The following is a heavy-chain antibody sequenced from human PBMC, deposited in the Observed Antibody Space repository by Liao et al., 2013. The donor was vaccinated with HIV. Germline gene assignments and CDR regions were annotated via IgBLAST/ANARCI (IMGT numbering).Heavy chain of an antibody. CDR1: GGSMNRGGYF. Sequence: QLQLLESGSGLVKPSQTLSLTCDVSGGSMNRGGYFWTWIRQSVGKGLEWIGYSLHGGSTNYNPSLKSRVTISVDTSKNQFSLRLSSVTAADTAVYYCARVQWEPAPNWYSDLWGRGTLVIVSS. D-gene: IGHD1-26*01. J-gene: IGHJ2*01. V-gene: IGHV4-30-2*05. CDR3: ARVQWEPAPNWYSDL. CDR2: SLHGGST.